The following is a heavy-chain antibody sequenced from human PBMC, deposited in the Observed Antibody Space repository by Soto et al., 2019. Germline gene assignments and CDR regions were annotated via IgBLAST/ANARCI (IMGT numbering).Heavy chain of an antibody. Sequence: ASVKVSCKASGYIFTYYYMHWVRQSPGQGLEWMGRINPNGGSTSYAQKFQGRVTMTSDTSTSTLYMELSSLRSEDTAVYYCAREFCTGGNCYSGSFDPWGPGTLVTVSS. CDR1: GYIFTYYY. CDR2: INPNGGST. D-gene: IGHD2-15*01. J-gene: IGHJ5*02. V-gene: IGHV1-46*01. CDR3: AREFCTGGNCYSGSFDP.